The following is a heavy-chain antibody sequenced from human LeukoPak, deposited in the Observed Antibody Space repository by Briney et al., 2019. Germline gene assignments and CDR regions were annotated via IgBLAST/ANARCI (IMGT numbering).Heavy chain of an antibody. V-gene: IGHV4-59*08. J-gene: IGHJ4*02. CDR2: IYYSGST. CDR1: GGSISSYY. CDR3: ASLVDTAMSY. D-gene: IGHD5-18*01. Sequence: SATLSLTCTVSGGSISSYYWSWIRQPPGKGLEWIGYIYYSGSTNYNPSLKSRVTISVDTSKNQFSLKLSSVTAADTAVYYCASLVDTAMSYWGQGTLVTVSS.